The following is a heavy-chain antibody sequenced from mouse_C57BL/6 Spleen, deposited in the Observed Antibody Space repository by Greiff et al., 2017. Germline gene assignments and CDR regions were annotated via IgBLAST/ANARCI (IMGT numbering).Heavy chain of an antibody. Sequence: QVQLQQPGAELVKPGASVKLSCKASGYTFTSYGMQWVKQRPGQGLEWIGEIDPSDSYTNYNQKFKGKSTLTVDTSSSTAYMQLSSLTSEDSAVYYCAKGESYAMDYWGQGTSVTVSS. CDR3: AKGESYAMDY. D-gene: IGHD6-2*01. J-gene: IGHJ4*01. CDR2: IDPSDSYT. V-gene: IGHV1-50*01. CDR1: GYTFTSYG.